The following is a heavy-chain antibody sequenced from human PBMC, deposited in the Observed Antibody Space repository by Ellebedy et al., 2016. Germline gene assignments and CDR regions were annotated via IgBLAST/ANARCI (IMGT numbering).Heavy chain of an antibody. CDR2: ISASSTNT. J-gene: IGHJ6*03. D-gene: IGHD3-10*01. CDR3: AKEDYYGSGSYRFYYYMGV. CDR1: GFTFSDYV. V-gene: IGHV3-23*01. Sequence: GESLKISCAASGFTFSDYVMTWVRQAPGKGLEWVSSISASSTNTYYADSVKGRFTISRDNAKNTLYLQMNSLRAEDTALYYCAKEDYYGSGSYRFYYYMGVWGKGTTVTVSS.